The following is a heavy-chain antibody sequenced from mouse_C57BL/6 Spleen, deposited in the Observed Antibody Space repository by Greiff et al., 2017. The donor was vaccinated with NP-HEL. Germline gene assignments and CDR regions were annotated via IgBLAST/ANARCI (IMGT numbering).Heavy chain of an antibody. D-gene: IGHD1-3*01. V-gene: IGHV1-54*01. CDR3: ARSGELCNWFAY. CDR2: INPGSGCT. CDR1: GYAFTNYL. J-gene: IGHJ3*01. Sequence: VQLQQSGAELVRPGTSVKVSCKASGYAFTNYLIEWVKQRPGQGLEWIGVINPGSGCTNYNDKFKGKVTLTADKSYSTAYMQMSSLTSKDSAVYFCARSGELCNWFAYWGQGTLVTVSA.